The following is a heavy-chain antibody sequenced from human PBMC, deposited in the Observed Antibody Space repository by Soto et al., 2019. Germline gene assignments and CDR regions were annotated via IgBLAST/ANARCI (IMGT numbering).Heavy chain of an antibody. D-gene: IGHD3-16*02. CDR3: ARVIKFGGVIVSLDY. J-gene: IGHJ4*02. V-gene: IGHV4-34*01. Sequence: SETLSLTCAVYGGSFSGYYWSWIRQPPGKGLEWIGEINHSGSTDYNPSLKSRVTISVDTSKNQFSLKLSSVTAADTAVYYCARVIKFGGVIVSLDYWGQGTLVTVYS. CDR2: INHSGST. CDR1: GGSFSGYY.